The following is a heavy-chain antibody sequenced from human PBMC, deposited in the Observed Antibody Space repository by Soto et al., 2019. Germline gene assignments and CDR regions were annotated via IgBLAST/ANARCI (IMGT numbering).Heavy chain of an antibody. CDR3: ARDTGRASADL. CDR2: ISHTDRLT. V-gene: IGHV3-48*03. CDR1: GFTFSYYE. J-gene: IGHJ5*02. D-gene: IGHD6-13*01. Sequence: EVKLAESGGDLVQPGGSLRLSCIGSGFTFSYYEMNWVRQAPGKGLERVAFISHTDRLTHYPDSVRGRFTISRDNAKNSLYLHMTGVRVEDTAVYYCARDTGRASADLWGQGTLVTVSS.